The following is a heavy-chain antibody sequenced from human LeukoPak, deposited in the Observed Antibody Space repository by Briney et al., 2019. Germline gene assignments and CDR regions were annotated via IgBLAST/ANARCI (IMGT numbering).Heavy chain of an antibody. V-gene: IGHV3-30*02. D-gene: IGHD6-13*01. CDR3: ARERYSSSWYLGSVDY. CDR2: IRYDGSNK. Sequence: GGSLRLSCAASGFTLSSYGMHWVRQAPGKGLEWVAFIRYDGSNKYYADSVKGRFTISRDNSKNTLYLQMNSLRAEDTAVYYCARERYSSSWYLGSVDYWGQGTLVTVSS. J-gene: IGHJ4*02. CDR1: GFTLSSYG.